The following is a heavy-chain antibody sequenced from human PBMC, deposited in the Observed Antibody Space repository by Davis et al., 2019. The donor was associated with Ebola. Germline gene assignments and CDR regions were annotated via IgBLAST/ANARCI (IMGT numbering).Heavy chain of an antibody. J-gene: IGHJ4*02. CDR1: GGSFSGYY. CDR2: INRSGST. Sequence: MPSETLSLTCAVHGGSFSGYYWSWIRQPPGKGLEWVGEINRSGSTNYNPSLKSRVTISIDTSKNQFSLKLSSVTAADTAVYYCARRSQWLNGRIFDYWGQGTLVTVSS. CDR3: ARRSQWLNGRIFDY. D-gene: IGHD6-19*01. V-gene: IGHV4-34*01.